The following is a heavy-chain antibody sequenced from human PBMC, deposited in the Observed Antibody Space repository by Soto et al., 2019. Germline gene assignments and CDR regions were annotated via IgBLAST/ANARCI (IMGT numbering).Heavy chain of an antibody. D-gene: IGHD1-26*01. J-gene: IGHJ4*02. V-gene: IGHV1-69*01. CDR1: GGTFSSYA. CDR2: IIPIFGTA. CDR3: AYSYSGSHQYYFDY. Sequence: QVQLVQSGAEVKKPGSSVKVSCKASGGTFSSYAISWVRQAPGQGLEWMGGIIPIFGTANYAQKFQGRVTITADESTSTAYMELSSLSSEDTAVYYCAYSYSGSHQYYFDYWGQGTLVTVSS.